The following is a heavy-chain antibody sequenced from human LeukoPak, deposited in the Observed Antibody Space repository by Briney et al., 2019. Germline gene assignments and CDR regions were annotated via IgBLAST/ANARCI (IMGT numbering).Heavy chain of an antibody. CDR2: IYYSGST. CDR3: ARFACSSTSCYSVWFDP. Sequence: PSETLSLTCTVSGGSISSYCWSWIRQPPGKGLEWIWYIYYSGSTNYNPSLKSRVTISVDTSKNQFSLKLSSVTAADTAVYYCARFACSSTSCYSVWFDPWGQGTLVTVSS. V-gene: IGHV4-59*01. J-gene: IGHJ5*02. CDR1: GGSISSYC. D-gene: IGHD2-2*01.